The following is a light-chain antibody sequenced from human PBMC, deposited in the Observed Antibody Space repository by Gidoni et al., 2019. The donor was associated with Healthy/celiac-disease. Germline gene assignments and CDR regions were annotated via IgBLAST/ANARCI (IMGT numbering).Light chain of an antibody. CDR3: QQYYSTPQLT. CDR1: QGISNS. CDR2: AES. Sequence: DIQMTKSPSSLSASVGDRVTITCRASQGISNSLAWYQQKPGKAPKLLLYAESRLESGVPSRFSGSGSGTDYTLTISSLQPEDFATYYCQQYYSTPQLTFGGGTKVEIK. J-gene: IGKJ4*01. V-gene: IGKV1-NL1*01.